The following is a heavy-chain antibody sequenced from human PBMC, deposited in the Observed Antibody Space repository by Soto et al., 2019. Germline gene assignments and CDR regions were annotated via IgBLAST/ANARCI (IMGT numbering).Heavy chain of an antibody. V-gene: IGHV3-7*03. D-gene: IGHD3-10*01. CDR1: GFTFSSYW. CDR2: IKQDGSEK. Sequence: EVQLVESGGGLVQPGGSLRLSCAASGFTFSSYWMSWVRQAPGKGLEWVANIKQDGSEKYYVDSVKGRFTISRDNAKNSLYLQMNSLRAEDTAVYYCARVAKDPGVTMVRGVASKYYFDYWGQGTLVTVSS. J-gene: IGHJ4*02. CDR3: ARVAKDPGVTMVRGVASKYYFDY.